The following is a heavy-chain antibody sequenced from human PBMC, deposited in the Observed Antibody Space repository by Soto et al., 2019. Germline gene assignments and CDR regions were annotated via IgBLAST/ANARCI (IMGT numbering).Heavy chain of an antibody. Sequence: QVQLQESGPGLVKPSQTLSLTCTVSGGSISSGGYYWSWIRQHPGKGLEWIGYIYYSGSTYYNPSLKSRVTISVDTSKNQFSLKLSSVTAADTAVYYCVREGGSIAARNWFDPWGQGTLVTVSS. D-gene: IGHD6-6*01. V-gene: IGHV4-31*03. CDR2: IYYSGST. CDR3: VREGGSIAARNWFDP. CDR1: GGSISSGGYY. J-gene: IGHJ5*02.